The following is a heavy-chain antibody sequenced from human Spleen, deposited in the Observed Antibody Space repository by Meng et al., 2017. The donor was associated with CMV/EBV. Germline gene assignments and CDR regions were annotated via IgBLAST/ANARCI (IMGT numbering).Heavy chain of an antibody. V-gene: IGHV3-23*01. J-gene: IGHJ6*02. CDR3: AKRSQWLIGIYYYYGLDV. D-gene: IGHD6-19*01. CDR1: GFTFSSYA. Sequence: GESLKISCAASGFTFSSYAMSWVRQAPGKGLEWVSGISGSGGDIYYAGSVKGRFTTSRDNSKNTLYLQMNSLRAEDTAVYYCAKRSQWLIGIYYYYGLDVWGQGTTVTVSS. CDR2: ISGSGGDI.